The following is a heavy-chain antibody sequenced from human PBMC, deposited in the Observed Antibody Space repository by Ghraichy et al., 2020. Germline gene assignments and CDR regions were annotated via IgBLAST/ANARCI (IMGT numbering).Heavy chain of an antibody. CDR3: AKGTSSSWYLGSD. V-gene: IGHV3-9*01. D-gene: IGHD6-13*01. Sequence: GGSLRLSCAASGFTFDDYAMHWVRQAPGKGLEWVSGISWNSNSIGYADSVKGRFTISRDNAKNSLYLQMNSLRAEDTALYYCAKGTSSSWYLGSDWGQGTLVTVSS. CDR2: ISWNSNSI. J-gene: IGHJ4*02. CDR1: GFTFDDYA.